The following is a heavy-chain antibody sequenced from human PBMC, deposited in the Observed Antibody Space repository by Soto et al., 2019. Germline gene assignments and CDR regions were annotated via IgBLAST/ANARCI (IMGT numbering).Heavy chain of an antibody. CDR3: ASRYCTNGVCYQPFGY. Sequence: SETLTLTCTVSCGSISSGDYYWSWIRQPPGKGLKWIGYIYYSGSTYYNPSLKSRVTISVDTSKNQFSLKLSSVTAADTAVYYCASRYCTNGVCYQPFGYWGQGTLVTVSS. D-gene: IGHD2-8*01. J-gene: IGHJ4*02. CDR1: CGSISSGDYY. V-gene: IGHV4-30-4*01. CDR2: IYYSGST.